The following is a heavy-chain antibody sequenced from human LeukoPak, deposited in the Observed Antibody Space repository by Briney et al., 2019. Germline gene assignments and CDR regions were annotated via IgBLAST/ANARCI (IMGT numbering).Heavy chain of an antibody. D-gene: IGHD2-15*01. J-gene: IGHJ5*02. CDR1: GYTFTSYY. CDR3: ASGQRGSGYWDQNNWFDP. Sequence: ASVKVSCKASGYTFTSYYMHWVRQAPGQGLEWMGIINPSGGSTSYAQKFQGRVTMTRDTSTSTAYMELRSLRSDDTAVYYCASGQRGSGYWDQNNWFDPWGQGTLVTVSS. V-gene: IGHV1-46*01. CDR2: INPSGGST.